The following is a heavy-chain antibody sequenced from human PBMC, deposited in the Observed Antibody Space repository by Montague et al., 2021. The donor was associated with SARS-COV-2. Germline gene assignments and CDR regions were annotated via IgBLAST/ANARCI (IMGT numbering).Heavy chain of an antibody. CDR3: AREGNYSTGGAFDI. J-gene: IGHJ3*02. D-gene: IGHD1-7*01. V-gene: IGHV3-33*01. Sequence: SLRLSCAASGFTFSSCGMRWVRQAPGKGLEWVAVIWYDGSNKYYADSVKGRFTISRDNSKNTLYLQMNSLRAEDTAVYYCAREGNYSTGGAFDIWGQGTMVTVSS. CDR2: IWYDGSNK. CDR1: GFTFSSCG.